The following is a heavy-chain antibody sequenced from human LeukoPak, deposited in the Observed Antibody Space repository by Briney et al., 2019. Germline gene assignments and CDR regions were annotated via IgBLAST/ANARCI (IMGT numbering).Heavy chain of an antibody. CDR3: AKCNRYYYDSSGYSAADY. Sequence: GGSLRLSCAASGFTFSSYAMSWVRQAPGKGLEWVSAISGSGGSTYYADSVKGRFTISRDNSKNTLYLQMNSLRAEDTAVYYCAKCNRYYYDSSGYSAADYWGQGILVTVSS. CDR1: GFTFSSYA. CDR2: ISGSGGST. D-gene: IGHD3-22*01. J-gene: IGHJ4*02. V-gene: IGHV3-23*01.